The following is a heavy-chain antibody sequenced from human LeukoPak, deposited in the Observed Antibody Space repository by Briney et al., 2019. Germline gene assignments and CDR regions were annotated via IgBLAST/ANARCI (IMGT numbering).Heavy chain of an antibody. J-gene: IGHJ4*02. V-gene: IGHV4-4*07. D-gene: IGHD6-13*01. CDR3: ARQLAAAGTAGFDY. CDR1: GGSISSYY. CDR2: VYTTGST. Sequence: SETLSLTCTVSGGSISSYYWSWIRQPAGKGLEWIGRVYTTGSTNYNPSLKSRVTMSVDTSKNQFSLKLSSVTAADAAVYCARQLAAAGTAGFDYWGQGTLVTVSS.